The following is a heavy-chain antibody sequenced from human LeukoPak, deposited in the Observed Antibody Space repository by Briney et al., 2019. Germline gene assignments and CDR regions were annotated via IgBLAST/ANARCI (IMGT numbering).Heavy chain of an antibody. CDR3: ARDPTANTIFGPRGYGMDV. CDR1: GGTFSSYA. V-gene: IGHV1-18*01. Sequence: ASVKVSCKASGGTFSSYAISWVRQAPGQGLEWMGWISGHNGNTNYAQKFQGRVTMTTDTSTSTAYMELRSLRSDDTAVYYCARDPTANTIFGPRGYGMDVWGQGTTVSVSS. D-gene: IGHD3-3*01. CDR2: ISGHNGNT. J-gene: IGHJ6*02.